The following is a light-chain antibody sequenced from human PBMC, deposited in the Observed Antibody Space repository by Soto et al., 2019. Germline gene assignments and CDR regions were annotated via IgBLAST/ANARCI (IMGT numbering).Light chain of an antibody. CDR3: QQSYSTPRT. Sequence: IQMTQSPSSLSSSLLYIFIITCLSSQSISSYLNWYQQKPGKAPKLLIYAASSLQSGVPSRFSGSGSGTDFTLTISSLQPEDFATYYCQQSYSTPRTFGQGTKVDI. CDR2: AAS. CDR1: QSISSY. V-gene: IGKV1-39*01. J-gene: IGKJ1*01.